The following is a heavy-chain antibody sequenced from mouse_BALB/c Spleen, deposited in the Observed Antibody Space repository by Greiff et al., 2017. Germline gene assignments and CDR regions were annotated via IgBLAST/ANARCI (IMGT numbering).Heavy chain of an antibody. CDR1: GFAFSSYD. Sequence: DVMLVESGGGLVKPGGSLKLSCAASGFAFSSYDMSWVRQTPEKRLEWVAYISSGGGSTYYPDTVKGRFTISRDNAKNTLYLQMSSLKSEDTAMYYCARRGAYWGQGTLVTVSA. CDR2: ISSGGGST. J-gene: IGHJ3*01. CDR3: ARRGAY. V-gene: IGHV5-12-1*01.